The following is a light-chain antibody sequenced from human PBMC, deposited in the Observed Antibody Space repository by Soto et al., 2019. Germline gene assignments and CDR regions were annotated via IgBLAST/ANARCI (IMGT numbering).Light chain of an antibody. J-gene: IGKJ1*01. CDR1: QSVASSY. Sequence: EVVLTQSPGTLSLSPGERVTLSCRASQSVASSYLAWYQQKPGRAPRLLFYSTSSRATGIPDRFSGSGSGTDFTLTISRLEPEDFPVYYCHHFGSLPETFGQGTNVE. CDR3: HHFGSLPET. CDR2: STS. V-gene: IGKV3-20*01.